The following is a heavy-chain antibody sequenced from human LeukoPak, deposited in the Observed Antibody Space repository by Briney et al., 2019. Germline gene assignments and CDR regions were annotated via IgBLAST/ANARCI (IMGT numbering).Heavy chain of an antibody. Sequence: GGSLRLSCAASGFTFSDCAMSWVRQAPGKGLDWVSTISSYGGSTYYADSVKGRFTISRDNSKNTLYLQMNSLRAEDTAVYFCAKDSPSVTATPHDYWGQGALVTVSS. CDR1: GFTFSDCA. CDR2: ISSYGGST. CDR3: AKDSPSVTATPHDY. J-gene: IGHJ4*02. V-gene: IGHV3-23*01. D-gene: IGHD2-21*02.